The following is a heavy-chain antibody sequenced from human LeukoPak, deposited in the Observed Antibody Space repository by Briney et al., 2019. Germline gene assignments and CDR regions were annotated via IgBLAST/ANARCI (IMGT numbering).Heavy chain of an antibody. D-gene: IGHD3-10*01. CDR2: IHPGDSDT. J-gene: IGHJ4*02. CDR1: GYSFTNYW. CDR3: ARPTGRYGSGSYYYFFDY. Sequence: GESLKISCKGFGYSFTNYWIGWGRRMPGKGLEWLGIIHPGDSDTRDSPSFEGQVTMSADKSIRTAYLQWSSLKAADTAMYYCARPTGRYGSGSYYYFFDYWGQGTLVTVSS. V-gene: IGHV5-51*01.